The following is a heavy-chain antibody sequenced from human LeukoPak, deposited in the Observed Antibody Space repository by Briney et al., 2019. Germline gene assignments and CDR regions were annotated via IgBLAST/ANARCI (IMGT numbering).Heavy chain of an antibody. Sequence: PSETLSLTCTVSGGSISSGGYYWSWIRQHPGKGLEWIGYIYYSGSTYYNPSLKSRVTISVDTSKNQFSLKLSSVTAADTAVYYCATGPRHSPRDAFDIWGQGTMVTVSS. CDR1: GGSISSGGYY. CDR3: ATGPRHSPRDAFDI. CDR2: IYYSGST. V-gene: IGHV4-31*03. J-gene: IGHJ3*02.